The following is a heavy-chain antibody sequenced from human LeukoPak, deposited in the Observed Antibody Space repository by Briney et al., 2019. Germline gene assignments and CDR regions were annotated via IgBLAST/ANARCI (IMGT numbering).Heavy chain of an antibody. J-gene: IGHJ5*02. CDR2: MNPNSGNT. V-gene: IGHV1-8*02. Sequence: ASVKVSCKASGGTFSSYAISWVRQATGQGLEWMGWMNPNSGNTGYAQKFQGRVTMTRNTSISTAYMELSSLRSEDTAVYYCARNKAAMRWFDPWGQGTLVTVSP. CDR1: GGTFSSYA. CDR3: ARNKAAMRWFDP. D-gene: IGHD6-25*01.